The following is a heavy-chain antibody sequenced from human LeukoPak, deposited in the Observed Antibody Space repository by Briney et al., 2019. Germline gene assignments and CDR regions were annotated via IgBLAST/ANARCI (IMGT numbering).Heavy chain of an antibody. CDR1: GYTFTAYC. J-gene: IGHJ5*01. CDR3: ARPWEITMSERSYNWFDS. CDR2: INPNSGGT. D-gene: IGHD1-26*01. Sequence: ASVTVSCTASGYTFTAYCIHWVRQAPGQGLEWMGRINPNSGGTNYAQKFQGRVTMTRDTSISTAYMELSRLRSDDTAVYYCARPWEITMSERSYNWFDSWGQGTLVTVSS. V-gene: IGHV1-2*02.